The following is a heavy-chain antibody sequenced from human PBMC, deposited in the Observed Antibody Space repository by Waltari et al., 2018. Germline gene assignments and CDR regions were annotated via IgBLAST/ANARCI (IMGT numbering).Heavy chain of an antibody. Sequence: EVQLVESGGGLVQPGGSLGLSCEASGFPLSNYWMSWVRQAPGKGPEWVANIMTDGREEYYVDSVRGRFTISRDNAKNSLYLQMNSLRPEDTAVYYCVRDQWFAFDIWGQGTMVTVSS. J-gene: IGHJ3*02. CDR1: GFPLSNYW. CDR2: IMTDGREE. CDR3: VRDQWFAFDI. D-gene: IGHD3-22*01. V-gene: IGHV3-7*01.